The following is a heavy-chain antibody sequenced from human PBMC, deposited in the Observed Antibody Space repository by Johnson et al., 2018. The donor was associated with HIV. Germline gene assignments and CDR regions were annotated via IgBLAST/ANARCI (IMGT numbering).Heavy chain of an antibody. J-gene: IGHJ3*02. V-gene: IGHV3-23*04. CDR3: AKGKDSSSWFDAFDI. CDR2: INSRGGTT. Sequence: DVQLVESGGGLVQPGGSLRLSCAASGFTFSTYAMSWVRQAPGKGLEWVSAINSRGGTTYYADSVKGRFTISRDNSKNTLYLQMNSLRAEDTAGYYCAKGKDSSSWFDAFDIWGQGTMVTVSS. CDR1: GFTFSTYA. D-gene: IGHD6-13*01.